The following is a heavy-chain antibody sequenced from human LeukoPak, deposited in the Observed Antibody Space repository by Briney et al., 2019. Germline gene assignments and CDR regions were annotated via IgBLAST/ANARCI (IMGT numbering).Heavy chain of an antibody. CDR3: ARDSYDSSGYFSQDAFDI. Sequence: SVKVPCKASGGTFSSYAISWVRQAPGQGLEWMGGIIPIFGTANYAQKFQGRVTITTDESTSTAYMELSSLRSEDTAVYYCARDSYDSSGYFSQDAFDIRGQGTMVTVSS. D-gene: IGHD3-22*01. CDR1: GGTFSSYA. CDR2: IIPIFGTA. V-gene: IGHV1-69*05. J-gene: IGHJ3*02.